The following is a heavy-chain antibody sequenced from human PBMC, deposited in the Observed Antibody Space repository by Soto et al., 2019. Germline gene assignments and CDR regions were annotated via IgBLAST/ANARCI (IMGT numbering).Heavy chain of an antibody. CDR1: GGTFSMYT. J-gene: IGHJ5*02. CDR3: AIRWGENWFDP. Sequence: QVQLVQSGAEVKKPGSSVKVSCKASGGTFSMYTFSWVRQAPGQGLEWMGGIIPIFRTTNYAQQFQGRVNITADASTRTVYMDLNSLRSEDTAVYFCAIRWGENWFDPWGQGTLVTVSS. D-gene: IGHD3-16*01. V-gene: IGHV1-69*12. CDR2: IIPIFRTT.